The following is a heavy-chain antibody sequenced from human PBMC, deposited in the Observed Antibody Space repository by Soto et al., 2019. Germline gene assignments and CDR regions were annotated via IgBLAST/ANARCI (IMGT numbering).Heavy chain of an antibody. J-gene: IGHJ4*02. CDR2: ISYDGSNK. V-gene: IGHV3-30-3*01. D-gene: IGHD6-13*01. CDR1: GFTFSSYA. Sequence: QVQLVESGGGVVQPGRSLRLSCAASGFTFSSYAMHWVRQAPGKGLEWVAVISYDGSNKYYADSVKGRFTISRDNSKNTLYLQMNSLRAEDTAVYYCARDRIYSSSWYDYWDQGTLVTVSS. CDR3: ARDRIYSSSWYDY.